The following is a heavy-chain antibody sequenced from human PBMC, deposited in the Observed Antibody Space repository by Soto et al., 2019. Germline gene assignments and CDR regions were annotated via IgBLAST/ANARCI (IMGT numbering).Heavy chain of an antibody. Sequence: VQLLESGGGLEQPGGSLRLSCAASGFTFSNSAMTWVRQAPATGLEWVSGISGSGGSTYYAASVKGRFTITRDTSKNARFLHLNSRRAEDPAIYDCAKDHEGGCYSAYWGQGTLVAFSS. CDR1: GFTFSNSA. J-gene: IGHJ4*02. D-gene: IGHD1-26*01. CDR2: ISGSGGST. V-gene: IGHV3-23*01. CDR3: AKDHEGGCYSAY.